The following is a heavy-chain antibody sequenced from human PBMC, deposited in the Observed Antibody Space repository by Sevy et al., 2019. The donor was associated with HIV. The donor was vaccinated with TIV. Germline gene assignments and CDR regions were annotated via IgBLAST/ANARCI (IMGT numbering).Heavy chain of an antibody. Sequence: GGSLRLSCAASGFTFSTYSMTWVRQAPGKGLEGVSGISGSGTSTYFADFVEGRFTISRDNSKNTFYLQMNSLTVEDTAIYYCAREEGLNWFDSWGQGTLVTVSS. V-gene: IGHV3-23*01. CDR2: ISGSGTST. CDR1: GFTFSTYS. CDR3: AREEGLNWFDS. J-gene: IGHJ5*01.